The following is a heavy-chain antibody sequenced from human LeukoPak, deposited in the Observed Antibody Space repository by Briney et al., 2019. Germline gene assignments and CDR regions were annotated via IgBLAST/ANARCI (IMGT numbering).Heavy chain of an antibody. CDR2: INPNSGGT. J-gene: IGHJ4*02. CDR1: GYTFTGYY. Sequence: ASVKVSCKASGYTFTGYYMHWVRQAPGQGLEWMGWINPNSGGTNYAQKFQGRVTMTRDTSISTAYVELSRLRSDDTAVYYCARGATMVRGVMNYWGQGTLVTVSS. CDR3: ARGATMVRGVMNY. D-gene: IGHD3-10*01. V-gene: IGHV1-2*02.